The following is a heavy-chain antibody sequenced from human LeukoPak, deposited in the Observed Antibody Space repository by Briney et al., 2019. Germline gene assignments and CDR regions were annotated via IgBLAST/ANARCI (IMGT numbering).Heavy chain of an antibody. CDR2: INTTGTTV. J-gene: IGHJ4*02. CDR3: TRSTRRGLSDY. CDR1: GFTFSDYY. V-gene: IGHV3-11*01. Sequence: GGSLRLSCAASGFTFSDYYMSWVRQAPGKGLEWVSYINTTGTTVYYADSVKGRFTISRDNARNSLYLQMNSLRAEDTAVYYCTRSTRRGLSDYWGQGTLVTVSS. D-gene: IGHD4-17*01.